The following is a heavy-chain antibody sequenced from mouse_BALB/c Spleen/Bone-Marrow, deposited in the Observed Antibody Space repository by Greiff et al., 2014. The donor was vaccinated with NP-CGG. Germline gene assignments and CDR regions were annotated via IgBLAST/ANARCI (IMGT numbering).Heavy chain of an antibody. D-gene: IGHD1-1*01. J-gene: IGHJ3*01. CDR2: INPSTGYT. CDR3: AREGYYGSPFAY. V-gene: IGHV1-7*01. CDR1: GYTFTNYW. Sequence: VQLQQSGAELAKPGASVKMSCKASGYTFTNYWMHWVKQRPGQGLEWIGYINPSTGYTEYNQKFKDKATLTADKSSSTAYMQLSSLTSEDSAVYYCAREGYYGSPFAYWGQGTLVTVSA.